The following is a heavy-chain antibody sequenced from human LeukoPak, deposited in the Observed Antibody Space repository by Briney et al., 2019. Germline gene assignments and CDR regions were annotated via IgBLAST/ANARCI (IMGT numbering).Heavy chain of an antibody. J-gene: IGHJ6*02. CDR3: ARDSNVDTAMAHYGMDV. V-gene: IGHV1-18*01. D-gene: IGHD5-18*01. CDR2: ISAYNGDT. CDR1: GYTFTSYG. Sequence: ASVKVSCKASGYTFTSYGISWVRQAPGQGLEWMGWISAYNGDTNYAQKLQGRVTMTTDTSTSTAYMELRSLRSDDTAVYYCARDSNVDTAMAHYGMDVWGQGTTVTVSS.